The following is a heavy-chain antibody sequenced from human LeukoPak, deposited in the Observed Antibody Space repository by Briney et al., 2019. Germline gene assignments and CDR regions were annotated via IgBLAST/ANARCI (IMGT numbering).Heavy chain of an antibody. CDR1: GGSISSGGYS. J-gene: IGHJ4*02. D-gene: IGHD3-10*01. Sequence: LQTLSLTCAVSGGSISSGGYSWSWIRQPPGKGLGWIGYIYHSGSTYYNPSLKSPVTISVDRSKNQFSLKMSSVTAADTAVYYCARVAPAIPYYYGSIDYWGQGTLVTVSS. V-gene: IGHV4-30-2*01. CDR3: ARVAPAIPYYYGSIDY. CDR2: IYHSGST.